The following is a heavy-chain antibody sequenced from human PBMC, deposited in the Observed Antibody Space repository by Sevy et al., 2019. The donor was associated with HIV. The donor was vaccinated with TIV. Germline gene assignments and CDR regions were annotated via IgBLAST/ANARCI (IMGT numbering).Heavy chain of an antibody. CDR1: GGSISAYY. CDR3: ARAPPVRSGDDSLNWFDP. CDR2: IYYTGST. V-gene: IGHV4-59*01. D-gene: IGHD5-12*01. J-gene: IGHJ5*02. Sequence: SETLSLTCTVFGGSISAYYWSWIRQPPGKGLEYIAYIYYTGSTNYNPSLKSRVTISVDTSKNQFSLRLTSVTAADTAICYCARAPPVRSGDDSLNWFDPWGQGTLVTVSS.